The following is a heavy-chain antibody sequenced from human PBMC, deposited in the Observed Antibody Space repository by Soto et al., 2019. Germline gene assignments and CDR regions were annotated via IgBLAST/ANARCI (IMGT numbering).Heavy chain of an antibody. CDR2: ISYDGSNK. CDR3: AKADYYYDSSGYYYDGGMDV. Sequence: QVQLVESGGGVVQPGRSLRLSCAASGFTFSSYGMHWVRQAPGKGLEWVAVISYDGSNKYYADSVKGRFTISRDNSKNTLYLQMNSLRAEDTAVYYCAKADYYYDSSGYYYDGGMDVWGQGTTVTVSS. J-gene: IGHJ6*02. CDR1: GFTFSSYG. V-gene: IGHV3-30*18. D-gene: IGHD3-22*01.